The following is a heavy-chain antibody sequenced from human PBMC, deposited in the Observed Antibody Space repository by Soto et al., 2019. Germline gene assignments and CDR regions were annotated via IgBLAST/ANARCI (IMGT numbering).Heavy chain of an antibody. CDR3: AKDIVGDRSNYYYYYGMDV. CDR2: ISGNGGKI. Sequence: GGSLRLSCAASGFTFSSYAMSWVRQAPGKGLEWVAAISGNGGKIYYADSVKGRFTISRDNAKNTLYLQMNSLRAEDTALYYCAKDIVGDRSNYYYYYGMDVWGQGTTVTVSS. V-gene: IGHV3-23*01. D-gene: IGHD2-21*02. CDR1: GFTFSSYA. J-gene: IGHJ6*02.